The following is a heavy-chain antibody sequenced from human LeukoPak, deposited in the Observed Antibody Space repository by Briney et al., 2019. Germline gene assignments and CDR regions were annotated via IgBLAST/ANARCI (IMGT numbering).Heavy chain of an antibody. V-gene: IGHV3-48*04. J-gene: IGHJ6*02. CDR3: ARDTPYCTNGVCFGMDV. D-gene: IGHD2-8*01. Sequence: GGSLRLSCAASGFTFSSYAMSWVRQAPGKGLEWVSYISSSGSTIYYADSVKGRFTISRDNAKNSLYLQMNSLRAEDTAVYYCARDTPYCTNGVCFGMDVWGQGTTVTVSS. CDR2: ISSSGSTI. CDR1: GFTFSSYA.